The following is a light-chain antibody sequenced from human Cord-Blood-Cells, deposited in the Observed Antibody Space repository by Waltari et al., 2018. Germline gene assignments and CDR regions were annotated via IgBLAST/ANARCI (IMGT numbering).Light chain of an antibody. CDR2: EGS. Sequence: QSALTQPASVSGSPGQSITISCTGTSSDVGSYNLVSWYQQHPGKAPKLMMYEGSKRPAGVSNRFSGSKSGNTASLRISGLQAEDEANYYCCSYAGSSTVVFGGGTKLTVL. CDR3: CSYAGSSTVV. CDR1: SSDVGSYNL. J-gene: IGLJ2*01. V-gene: IGLV2-23*01.